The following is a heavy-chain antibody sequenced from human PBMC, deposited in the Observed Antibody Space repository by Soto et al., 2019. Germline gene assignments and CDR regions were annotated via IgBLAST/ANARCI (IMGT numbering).Heavy chain of an antibody. Sequence: QVQLQESGPGLVKPSGTLSLTCAVSGGSISSSNWWSWVRQPPGKGLEWIGEIYHSGSTNYNPSLKSRVXXSXDXPKNQFSLKLSAVTAADTAVYYCARSITMVRGVLDYWGQGTLVTVSS. CDR3: ARSITMVRGVLDY. D-gene: IGHD3-10*01. CDR2: IYHSGST. CDR1: GGSISSSNW. J-gene: IGHJ4*02. V-gene: IGHV4-4*02.